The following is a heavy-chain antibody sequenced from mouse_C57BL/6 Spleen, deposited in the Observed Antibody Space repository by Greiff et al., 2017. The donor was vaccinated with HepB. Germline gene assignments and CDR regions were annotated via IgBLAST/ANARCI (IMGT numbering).Heavy chain of an antibody. D-gene: IGHD1-1*01. CDR3: ARSILDYYGSSYDAMDY. V-gene: IGHV1-72*01. CDR1: GYTFTSYW. CDR2: IDPNSGGT. Sequence: QAQLQQSGAELVKPGASVKLSCKASGYTFTSYWMHWVKQRPGRGLEWIGRIDPNSGGTKYNEKFKSKATLTVDKPSSTAYMQLSSLTSEDSAVYYCARSILDYYGSSYDAMDYWGQGTSVTVSS. J-gene: IGHJ4*01.